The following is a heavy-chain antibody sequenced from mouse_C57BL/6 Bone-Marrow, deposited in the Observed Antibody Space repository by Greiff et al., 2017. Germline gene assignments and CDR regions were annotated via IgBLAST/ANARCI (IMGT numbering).Heavy chain of an antibody. CDR1: GYAFSSSW. J-gene: IGHJ4*01. Sequence: QVQLQQSGPELVKPGASVKISCKASGYAFSSSWMNWVKQRPGKGLEWIGRIYPGDGDTNYNGKFKGQATLTADNSSSTAYMQLSSLTSEDSAVYFCANYDYVGDAMDYWGQGTSVTVSS. V-gene: IGHV1-82*01. CDR3: ANYDYVGDAMDY. D-gene: IGHD2-4*01. CDR2: IYPGDGDT.